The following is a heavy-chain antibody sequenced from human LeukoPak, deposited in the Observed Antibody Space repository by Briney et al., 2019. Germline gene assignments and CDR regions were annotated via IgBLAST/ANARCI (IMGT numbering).Heavy chain of an antibody. D-gene: IGHD3-10*01. CDR3: ASGPIWSGELLED. CDR1: GFTFNNYG. Sequence: GGSLRLSCAASGFTFNNYGMHWVRQAPGKGLEWVAVISYDGPNKYYADSVKGRFTISRDNSKNTQYLQMNSLRTEDTAVYYCASGPIWSGELLEDWGQGTLVTVSS. CDR2: ISYDGPNK. J-gene: IGHJ4*02. V-gene: IGHV3-30*03.